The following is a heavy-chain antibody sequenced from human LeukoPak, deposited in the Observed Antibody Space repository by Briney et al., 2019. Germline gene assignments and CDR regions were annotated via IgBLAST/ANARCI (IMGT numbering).Heavy chain of an antibody. CDR3: GSYASGYNWLKV. V-gene: IGHV1-2*02. CDR2: IHPGTGDT. CDR1: GHTFTAYY. J-gene: IGHJ4*02. D-gene: IGHD3-10*01. Sequence: AAVKVSCKASGHTFTAYYIHWVRHAPGQGLEWMGWIHPGTGDTNYAQKFQGRVTVSRDTSISTAYMELSRLRSDDTAVYYCGSYASGYNWLKVWGQGTPVTVSS.